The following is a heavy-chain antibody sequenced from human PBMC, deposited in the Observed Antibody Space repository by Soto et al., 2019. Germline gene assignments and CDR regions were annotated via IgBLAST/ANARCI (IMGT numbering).Heavy chain of an antibody. J-gene: IGHJ6*02. V-gene: IGHV3-48*03. D-gene: IGHD5-18*01. CDR2: ISSSGSTI. CDR3: ARAQQSDYYYGMDV. CDR1: GFTFSSYE. Sequence: ESGGGLVQPGGSLRLSCAASGFTFSSYEMNWVRQAPGKGLEWVSYISSSGSTIYYADSVKGRFTISRDNAKNSLYLQMNSLRAEDTAVYYCARAQQSDYYYGMDVWGQGTTVTVSS.